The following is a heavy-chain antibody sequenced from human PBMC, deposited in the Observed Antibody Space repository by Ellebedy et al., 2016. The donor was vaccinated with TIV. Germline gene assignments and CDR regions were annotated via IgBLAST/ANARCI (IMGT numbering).Heavy chain of an antibody. CDR3: AKDFRGDRYFY. CDR2: IQYDGAKS. CDR1: GFSFRTYG. Sequence: PGGSLRLSCAASGFSFRTYGMHWVRQAPGKGLEWVAFIQYDGAKSFYADPVKGRFTISRDNSKNTLFLQMNSLRRDDTAVYYCAKDFRGDRYFYWGQGTLVTVSS. J-gene: IGHJ4*02. V-gene: IGHV3-30*02. D-gene: IGHD1-1*01.